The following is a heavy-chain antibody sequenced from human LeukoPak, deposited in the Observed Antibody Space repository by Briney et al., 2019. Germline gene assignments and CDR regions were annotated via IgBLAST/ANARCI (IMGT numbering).Heavy chain of an antibody. CDR3: AKDYINYGSGSYLFYFDD. CDR2: IIGSGGST. V-gene: IGHV3-23*01. Sequence: GGSLTLSCAASGFTFSTYAMSWVRQAPGKGLEWVSGIIGSGGSTDYADSVKGRFTISRDNYKHTPYLQMNCQRGKDTAVYDCAKDYINYGSGSYLFYFDDCGQGTLVTVSS. J-gene: IGHJ4*02. CDR1: GFTFSTYA. D-gene: IGHD3-10*01.